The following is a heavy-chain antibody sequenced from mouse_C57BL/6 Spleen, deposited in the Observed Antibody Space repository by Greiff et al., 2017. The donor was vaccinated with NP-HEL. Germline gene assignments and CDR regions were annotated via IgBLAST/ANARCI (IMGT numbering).Heavy chain of an antibody. V-gene: IGHV2-9-1*01. CDR1: GFSLTSYA. CDR3: ARRDSSGYVIFDY. J-gene: IGHJ2*01. Sequence: VQVVESGPGLVAPSQSLSITCTVSGFSLTSYAISWVRQPPGKGLEWLGVIWTGGGTNYNSALKSRLSISKDNSKSQVFLKMNSLQTDDTARYYCARRDSSGYVIFDYWGQGTTLTVSS. D-gene: IGHD3-2*02. CDR2: IWTGGGT.